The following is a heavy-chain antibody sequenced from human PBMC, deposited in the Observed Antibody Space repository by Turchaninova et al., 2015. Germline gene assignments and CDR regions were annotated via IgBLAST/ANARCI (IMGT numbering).Heavy chain of an antibody. CDR2: ISAYNGNT. J-gene: IGHJ4*02. CDR3: ARGDFWSGYSPFDY. V-gene: IGHV1-18*01. CDR1: GYTFTRYG. D-gene: IGHD3-3*01. Sequence: XVQLVXSGAEVKKPGAXVKVSCKAXGYTFTRYGISWVRHAPGQGLDWMGRISAYNGNTNYAQKLQGRVTMTTDTSTSTAYMELRSLRSDDTAVYYCARGDFWSGYSPFDYWGQGTLVTVSS.